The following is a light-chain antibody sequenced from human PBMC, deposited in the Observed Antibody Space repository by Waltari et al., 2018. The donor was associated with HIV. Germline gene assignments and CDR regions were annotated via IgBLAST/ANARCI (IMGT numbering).Light chain of an antibody. V-gene: IGLV1-44*01. Sequence: QSVLTQPPSASGTPGQRVTISCSGSSSNIGSNTVNWYQQLPGTTPKLLIYSNNHPPSGVPDLFSGSKSGTSSSLAISGLQSEDEADYYCAAWDDSLNGPWVFGGGTKLTVL. J-gene: IGLJ3*02. CDR1: SSNIGSNT. CDR3: AAWDDSLNGPWV. CDR2: SNN.